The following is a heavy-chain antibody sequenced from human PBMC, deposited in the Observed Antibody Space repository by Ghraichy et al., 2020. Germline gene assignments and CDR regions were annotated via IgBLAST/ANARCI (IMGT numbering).Heavy chain of an antibody. D-gene: IGHD2-15*01. Sequence: SETLSLTCTVSGVSVSSNGFFWAWIRQPPGRGLEWIGYVYSSGDTTYNPSLKSRVTMSLDTSKNDFSLRLDSATAADTAVYYSTGRKEGYSTRDFWCQGTLVNVSS. V-gene: IGHV4-61*03. CDR2: VYSSGDT. J-gene: IGHJ4*02. CDR1: GVSVSSNGFF. CDR3: TGRKEGYSTRDF.